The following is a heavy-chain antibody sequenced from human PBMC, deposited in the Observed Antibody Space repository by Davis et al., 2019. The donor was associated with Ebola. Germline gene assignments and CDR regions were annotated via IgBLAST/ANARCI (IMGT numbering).Heavy chain of an antibody. D-gene: IGHD2-21*02. CDR2: ISYDGSNK. CDR1: GFTFSSYA. J-gene: IGHJ4*02. Sequence: GESLKISCAASGFTFSSYAMHWVRQAPGKGLEWVAVISYDGSNKYYADSVKGRFTISRDNSKNTLYLQMNSLRAEDTAVYYCAGDLQNRVTVDSWGQGTLVTVSS. CDR3: AGDLQNRVTVDS. V-gene: IGHV3-30-3*01.